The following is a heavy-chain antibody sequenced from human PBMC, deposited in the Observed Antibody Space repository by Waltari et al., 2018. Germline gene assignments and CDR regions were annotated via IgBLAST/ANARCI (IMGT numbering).Heavy chain of an antibody. Sequence: QVQLVQSGAEVKKPGSSVKVSCKASGGTFSSYAISWVRQAHGQGREWLGGLIPIFGTANYAQKFQGRVTITTDESTSTAYMELSSLRSEDTAVYYCARETTVVTRGGFDYRGQGTLVTVSS. D-gene: IGHD4-17*01. CDR3: ARETTVVTRGGFDY. V-gene: IGHV1-69*05. CDR1: GGTFSSYA. CDR2: LIPIFGTA. J-gene: IGHJ4*02.